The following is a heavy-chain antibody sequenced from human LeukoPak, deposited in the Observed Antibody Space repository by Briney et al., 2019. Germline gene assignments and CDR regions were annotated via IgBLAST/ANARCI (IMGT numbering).Heavy chain of an antibody. V-gene: IGHV1-8*02. CDR2: MNPNSGNT. Sequence: ASVKVSCKASGYTFTNYGITWVRQATGQGLEWMGWMNPNSGNTGYAQKFQGRVTMTRNTSISTAYMELSSLRSEDTAVYYCARGEDYGDYWFDPWGQGTLVTVSS. D-gene: IGHD4-17*01. CDR3: ARGEDYGDYWFDP. J-gene: IGHJ5*02. CDR1: GYTFTNYG.